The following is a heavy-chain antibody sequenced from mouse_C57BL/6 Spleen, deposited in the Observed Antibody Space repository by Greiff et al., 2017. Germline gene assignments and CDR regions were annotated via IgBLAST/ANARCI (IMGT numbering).Heavy chain of an antibody. CDR3: ARELLRPGFDV. CDR2: IYPGDGDT. CDR1: GYAFSSSW. J-gene: IGHJ1*03. D-gene: IGHD1-2*01. V-gene: IGHV1-82*01. Sequence: QVQLQQSGPELVKPGASVKISCKASGYAFSSSWMNWVKQRPGKGLEWIGRIYPGDGDTNYNGKFKGKATLTADKSSSTAYMQLSSLTSEDSAVYFCARELLRPGFDVWGTGTTVTVSS.